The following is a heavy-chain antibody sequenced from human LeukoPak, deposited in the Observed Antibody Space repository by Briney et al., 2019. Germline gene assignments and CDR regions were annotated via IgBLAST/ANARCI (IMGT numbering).Heavy chain of an antibody. CDR1: GFTFSSHW. J-gene: IGHJ3*02. CDR3: AKDLRRFTMNDAFDI. D-gene: IGHD3-22*01. CDR2: ISGSGGST. V-gene: IGHV3-23*01. Sequence: GGSLRLSCAASGFTFSSHWMTWVRQAPGKGLEWVSAISGSGGSTYYADSVKGRFTISRDNSKNTLYLQMNSLRAEDTAVYYCAKDLRRFTMNDAFDIWGQGTMVTVSS.